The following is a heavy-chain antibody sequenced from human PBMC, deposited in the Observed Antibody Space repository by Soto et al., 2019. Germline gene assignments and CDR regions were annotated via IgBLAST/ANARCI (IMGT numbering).Heavy chain of an antibody. CDR3: AKIPLRRVVVAAATPMGAFDI. Sequence: PGGSLRLSCAASGFTFSSYAMSWVRQAPGKGLEWVSAISGSGGSTYYADSVKGRFTISRDNSKNTLYLQMNSLRAEDTAVYYCAKIPLRRVVVAAATPMGAFDIWGQGTIVTVS. J-gene: IGHJ3*02. D-gene: IGHD2-15*01. CDR1: GFTFSSYA. CDR2: ISGSGGST. V-gene: IGHV3-23*01.